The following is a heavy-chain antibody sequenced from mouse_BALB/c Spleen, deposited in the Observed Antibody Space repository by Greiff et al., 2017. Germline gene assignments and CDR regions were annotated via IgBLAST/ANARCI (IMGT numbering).Heavy chain of an antibody. Sequence: VQLQQSGAELMKPGASVKISCKATGYTFSSYWIEWVKQRPGHGLEWIGEILPGSGSTNYNEKFKGKATFTADTSSNTAYMQLSSLTSEDSAVYYCARSGGNYPWFAYWGQGTLVTVSA. CDR2: ILPGSGST. V-gene: IGHV1-9*01. CDR3: ARSGGNYPWFAY. CDR1: GYTFSSYW. J-gene: IGHJ3*01. D-gene: IGHD2-1*01.